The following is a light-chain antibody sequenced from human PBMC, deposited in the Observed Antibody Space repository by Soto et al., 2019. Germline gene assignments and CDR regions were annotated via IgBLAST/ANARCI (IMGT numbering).Light chain of an antibody. V-gene: IGLV2-14*01. CDR2: EVS. CDR1: SSDVGGYDY. Sequence: QSALTPPASVSRSPGQSITISCTGTSSDVGGYDYVSWYQLHPGKAPKLMVFEVSNRPSGVSYRFSGSKSGNTASLTISGLQAEDEADYFCSSYSISTAYLFGTGTKLTVL. CDR3: SSYSISTAYL. J-gene: IGLJ1*01.